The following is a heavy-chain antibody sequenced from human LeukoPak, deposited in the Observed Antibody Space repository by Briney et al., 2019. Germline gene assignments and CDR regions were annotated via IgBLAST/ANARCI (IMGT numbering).Heavy chain of an antibody. J-gene: IGHJ4*02. CDR2: IYNSGST. D-gene: IGHD6-13*01. Sequence: PSETLSLTCTVSGVSISSYYWSWIRQPAGKGLESIGHIYNSGSTNYNPSLKGRVTMSVATSKNQFSLHLSSVTAADPAVYYCARSAFLVTAPGLYYFDYWGQGTLVAVSS. CDR3: ARSAFLVTAPGLYYFDY. CDR1: GVSISSYY. V-gene: IGHV4-4*07.